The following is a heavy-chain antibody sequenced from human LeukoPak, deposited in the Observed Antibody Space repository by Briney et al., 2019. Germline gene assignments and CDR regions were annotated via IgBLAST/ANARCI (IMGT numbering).Heavy chain of an antibody. CDR1: GGTFSTYS. CDR3: ARGRYGSGSYLPDY. V-gene: IGHV1-69*06. Sequence: SVKVSCKASGGTFSTYSFSWVRQAPGQGLKWMGGVTPIFGTTNYAQKFQGRVTITADKSTSTAYMELSSLRSEDTAVYYCARGRYGSGSYLPDYWGQGTLVTVSS. CDR2: VTPIFGTT. J-gene: IGHJ4*02. D-gene: IGHD3-10*01.